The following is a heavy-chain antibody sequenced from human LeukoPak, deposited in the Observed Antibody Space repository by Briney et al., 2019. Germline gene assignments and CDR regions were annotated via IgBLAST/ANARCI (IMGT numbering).Heavy chain of an antibody. CDR2: IYHSGST. V-gene: IGHV4-38-2*02. Sequence: SETLSLTCTVSGYSISSGYYWGWIRQPPGKGLEWIGSIYHSGSTYYNPSLKSRVTISVDTSKNQFSLKLSSVTAADTAVYYCARVRPVGIWFEEGYYMGVWGKGTTVTVSS. J-gene: IGHJ6*03. CDR1: GYSISSGYY. CDR3: ARVRPVGIWFEEGYYMGV. D-gene: IGHD3-10*01.